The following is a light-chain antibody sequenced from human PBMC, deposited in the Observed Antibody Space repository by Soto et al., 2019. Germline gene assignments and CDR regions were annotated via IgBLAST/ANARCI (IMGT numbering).Light chain of an antibody. CDR1: QSVSSSY. J-gene: IGKJ5*01. CDR2: GAS. V-gene: IGKV3-20*01. Sequence: EMVLTQSPGPLSLSPGERATLSCRASQSVSSSYLAWYQQKPGQAPRLLIYGASSRATGIPDRFSGSGSGIDFTLTITRLEPEDFAVFYCQQYGSSPRTFGQGTRLEIK. CDR3: QQYGSSPRT.